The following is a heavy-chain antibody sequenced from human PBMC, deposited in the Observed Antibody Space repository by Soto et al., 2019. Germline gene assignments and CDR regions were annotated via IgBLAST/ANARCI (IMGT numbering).Heavy chain of an antibody. CDR1: GDSIGSSNW. D-gene: IGHD1-26*01. Sequence: QVQLQESGPGLVKPSGTLSLTCAVSGDSIGSSNWWSWVRQPPGQGLESIGEIYHSGSTNYNPSLKSRVTITVDKSKKQFSLKLSSVTAADSAVYYCARGWVRSYPLDSWGQGNLVTVSS. CDR3: ARGWVRSYPLDS. V-gene: IGHV4-4*02. J-gene: IGHJ4*02. CDR2: IYHSGST.